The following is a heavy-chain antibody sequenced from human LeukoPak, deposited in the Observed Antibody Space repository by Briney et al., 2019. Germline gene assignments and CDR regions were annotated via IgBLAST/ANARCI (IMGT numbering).Heavy chain of an antibody. CDR1: GFTFSNYE. Sequence: GGSLRLSCAASGFTFSNYEMNWVRQAPGKGLEWVSYISSSGSTIYYADSVKGRFTISRDNAKNSLYLQMNSLRAEDTAVYYCARRPYYYDSSGYWSWGQGTLVTVSS. CDR3: ARRPYYYDSSGYWS. CDR2: ISSSGSTI. J-gene: IGHJ5*02. V-gene: IGHV3-48*03. D-gene: IGHD3-22*01.